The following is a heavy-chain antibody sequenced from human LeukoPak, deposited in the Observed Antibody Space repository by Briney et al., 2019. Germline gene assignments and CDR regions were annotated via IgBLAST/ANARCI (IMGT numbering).Heavy chain of an antibody. V-gene: IGHV5-51*01. D-gene: IGHD2-8*01. Sequence: GESLKISCKGSGYTFSSYWIGWVRQMPGKGLEWMGTIYPDDSDTRYSPSFQGQVTISADKSISTAYLQRSSLKASDTAMYYCARLAYCSNDVCYSSYYYSMDVWGKGTTVTVSS. CDR3: ARLAYCSNDVCYSSYYYSMDV. CDR1: GYTFSSYW. CDR2: IYPDDSDT. J-gene: IGHJ6*03.